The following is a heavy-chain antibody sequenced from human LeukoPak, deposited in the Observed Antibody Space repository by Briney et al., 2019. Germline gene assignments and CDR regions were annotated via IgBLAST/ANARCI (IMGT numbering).Heavy chain of an antibody. Sequence: SETLSLTCAVYGGSFSGYYWSWIRQPPGKGLEWIGEINHSGSTNYNPSLKSRFTISVDTSKNQFSLKLSSVTAADTAVYYCARGRRVRGVIDYWGQGTLVTVSS. D-gene: IGHD3-10*01. CDR2: INHSGST. CDR3: ARGRRVRGVIDY. V-gene: IGHV4-34*01. J-gene: IGHJ4*02. CDR1: GGSFSGYY.